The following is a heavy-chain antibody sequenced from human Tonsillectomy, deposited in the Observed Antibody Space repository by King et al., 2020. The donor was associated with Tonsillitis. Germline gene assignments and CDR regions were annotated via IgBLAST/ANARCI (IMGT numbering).Heavy chain of an antibody. V-gene: IGHV1-24*01. Sequence: QLVQSGAEVKKPGASVKVSCKVSGYTLTELSMHWVRQAPGKGLEWMGGFDPEDGETIYAQQFQGRVTMTEDTSTDTAYMELSSLRSEDTAVYYCATVPRIMITFGGVIVSNWLDPWGQGTLVTVSS. CDR1: GYTLTELS. CDR3: ATVPRIMITFGGVIVSNWLDP. CDR2: FDPEDGET. J-gene: IGHJ5*02. D-gene: IGHD3-16*02.